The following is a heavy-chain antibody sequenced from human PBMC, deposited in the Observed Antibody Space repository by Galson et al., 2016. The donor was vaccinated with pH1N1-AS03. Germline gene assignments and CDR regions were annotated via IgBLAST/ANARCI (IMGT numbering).Heavy chain of an antibody. Sequence: PALVKPPPTLTLTCTFSGFSLRTSGVGVGWIRQPPGKALEWLALIYWDDDKRYSPSLKSRLTITKDTSKNQVVLTMTNMDPVDTATYYCAQSDYGDYVDYFDYWGQGTLVTVSS. CDR3: AQSDYGDYVDYFDY. CDR1: GFSLRTSGVG. D-gene: IGHD4-17*01. J-gene: IGHJ4*02. V-gene: IGHV2-5*02. CDR2: IYWDDDK.